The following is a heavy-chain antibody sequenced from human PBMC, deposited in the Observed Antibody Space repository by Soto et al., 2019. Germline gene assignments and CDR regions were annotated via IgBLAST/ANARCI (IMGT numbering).Heavy chain of an antibody. CDR2: IIPIFGTA. J-gene: IGHJ6*02. V-gene: IGHV1-69*13. Sequence: SVKVSCKASGCTFSSYAISWVRQAPGQGLEWMGGIIPIFGTANYAQKFQGRVTITADESTSTAYMELSSLRSEDTAVYYCARGCNWNAVYYYGMDVWGQGTTVTVSS. CDR1: GCTFSSYA. CDR3: ARGCNWNAVYYYGMDV. D-gene: IGHD1-20*01.